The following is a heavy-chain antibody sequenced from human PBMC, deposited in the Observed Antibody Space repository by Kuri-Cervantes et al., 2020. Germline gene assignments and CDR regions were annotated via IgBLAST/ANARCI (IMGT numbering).Heavy chain of an antibody. J-gene: IGHJ4*02. Sequence: GGSLRLSCAASGYTFSSYDMHWVRQATGKGLEWVSAIGTAGDTYYPGSVKGRFTISRDNSKNTLYLQMNSLRAEDTAVYYCARISAAADDFDYWGQGTLVTVSS. CDR3: ARISAAADDFDY. CDR1: GYTFSSYD. CDR2: IGTAGDT. V-gene: IGHV3-13*01. D-gene: IGHD6-13*01.